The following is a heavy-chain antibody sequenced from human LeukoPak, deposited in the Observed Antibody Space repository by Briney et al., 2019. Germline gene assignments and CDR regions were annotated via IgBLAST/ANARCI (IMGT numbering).Heavy chain of an antibody. Sequence: GGSLRLSCAASTSTGLVWMDWVRKAPGKGLVWVARIKGDGTSANYADSVRGRFTISRDTSKNMVFLQMNSLRVEDTAVYYCARGIDYWGRGTLVTVSS. CDR3: ARGIDY. J-gene: IGHJ4*02. CDR2: IKGDGTSA. CDR1: TSTGLVW. V-gene: IGHV3-74*01.